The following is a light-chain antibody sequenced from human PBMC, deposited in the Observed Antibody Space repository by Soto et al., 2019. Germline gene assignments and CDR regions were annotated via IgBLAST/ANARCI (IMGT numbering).Light chain of an antibody. V-gene: IGKV3-20*01. CDR3: QQYGSSPIT. Sequence: EIVLTQPPGTLSLSPGERATLSCRASQSVSSSFLAWYQQKPGQAPRLLIYGASSRATGIPDRFSGSGSGTDFTLTISGLEPEDFAVYYCQQYGSSPITFGQGTRLEIK. CDR1: QSVSSSF. CDR2: GAS. J-gene: IGKJ5*01.